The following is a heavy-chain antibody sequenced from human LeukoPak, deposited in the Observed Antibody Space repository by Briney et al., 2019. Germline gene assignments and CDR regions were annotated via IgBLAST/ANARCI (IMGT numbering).Heavy chain of an antibody. CDR1: GFSFSSYA. J-gene: IGHJ4*02. CDR2: ITSGGGST. Sequence: GGSLRLSCAASGFSFSSYAMSWVRQAPGKGLEWVSTITSGGGSTYYAESVKGRFTISRDNSKDTFYLQMNSLRVEDTAVYYCAKERIAATIYPKEVNFYYWGQGALVVASS. V-gene: IGHV3-23*01. CDR3: AKERIAATIYPKEVNFYY. D-gene: IGHD5-12*01.